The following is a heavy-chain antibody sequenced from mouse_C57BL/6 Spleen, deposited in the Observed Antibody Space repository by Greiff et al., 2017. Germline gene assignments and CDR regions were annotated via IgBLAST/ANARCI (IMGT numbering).Heavy chain of an antibody. D-gene: IGHD2-4*01. V-gene: IGHV1-53*01. CDR3: ARWEDYDWYVDV. J-gene: IGHJ1*03. Sequence: VQLQQPGPELVKPGASVKMSCKASGYTFTSYWMHWVKQRPGQGLEWIGNINPSNGGTNYNAKFKSKATLTVDKSSRTAYMQLSSLTAVDSAVYYCARWEDYDWYVDVWGTGTTVSVSS. CDR1: GYTFTSYW. CDR2: INPSNGGT.